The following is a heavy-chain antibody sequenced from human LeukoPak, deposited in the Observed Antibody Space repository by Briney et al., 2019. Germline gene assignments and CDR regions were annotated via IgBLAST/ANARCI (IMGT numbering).Heavy chain of an antibody. Sequence: GGSLRLSCAASGFTFSSYAMSWVRQAPGKGLEWVSAISGSGGSTYYADSVKGRFTISRDNSKNTLYLQMNSLRVEDTAVYYCAKGTMIDYYFDYWGQGTLVTVSS. V-gene: IGHV3-23*01. CDR2: ISGSGGST. CDR1: GFTFSSYA. J-gene: IGHJ4*02. D-gene: IGHD3-22*01. CDR3: AKGTMIDYYFDY.